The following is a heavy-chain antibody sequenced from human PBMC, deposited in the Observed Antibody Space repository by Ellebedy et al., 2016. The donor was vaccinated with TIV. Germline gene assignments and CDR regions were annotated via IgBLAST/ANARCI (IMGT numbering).Heavy chain of an antibody. CDR1: GYTLTELS. V-gene: IGHV1-24*01. Sequence: ASVKVSXXVSGYTLTELSMHWVRQAPGKGLEWMGGFDPEDGETIYAQKFQGRVTMTEDTSTDTAYMELSSLRSEDTAVYYCARSRTFGGVIDDYYYYGMDVWGQGTTVTVSS. CDR2: FDPEDGET. J-gene: IGHJ6*02. CDR3: ARSRTFGGVIDDYYYYGMDV. D-gene: IGHD3-16*02.